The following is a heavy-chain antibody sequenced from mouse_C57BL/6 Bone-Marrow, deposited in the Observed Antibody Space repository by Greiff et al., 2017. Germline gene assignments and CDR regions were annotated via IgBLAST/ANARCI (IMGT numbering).Heavy chain of an antibody. Sequence: EVQGVASGGGLVKPGGSLKLSCAASGFTFSSYAMSWVRQTPEKRLEWVATISDGGSYTYYPDNVKGRFTISRDNAKNNLYLQMSHLKSEDTAMYYCARGEEYDGAWFAYWGQGTLVTVSA. D-gene: IGHD2-14*01. CDR2: ISDGGSYT. CDR1: GFTFSSYA. J-gene: IGHJ3*01. CDR3: ARGEEYDGAWFAY. V-gene: IGHV5-4*01.